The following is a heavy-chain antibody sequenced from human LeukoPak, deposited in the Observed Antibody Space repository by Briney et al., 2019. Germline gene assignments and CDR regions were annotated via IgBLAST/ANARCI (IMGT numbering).Heavy chain of an antibody. D-gene: IGHD7-27*01. V-gene: IGHV4-59*01. CDR1: GGSISSYY. CDR3: ARDVLPGERGRFDP. Sequence: SETLSLTCTVSGGSISSYYWSWIRQPPGKGLEWIGYIYYSGSTNYNPSLKSRVTISVDTSKNQFSLKLSSVTAADTAVYYCARDVLPGERGRFDPWGQGTLVTVSS. J-gene: IGHJ5*02. CDR2: IYYSGST.